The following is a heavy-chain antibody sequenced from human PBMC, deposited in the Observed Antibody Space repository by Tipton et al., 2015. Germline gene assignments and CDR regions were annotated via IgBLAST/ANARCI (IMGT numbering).Heavy chain of an antibody. Sequence: TLSLTCTVSGGSVNEYYLTWIRQPPGKGLEWIGYIYNSRSTNSNPSLKSRLTISVDTSKTQFSLKMSSVTASDTAVYYCARARGRHGGLFDSWGQGILVTVSS. V-gene: IGHV4-59*02. CDR2: IYNSRST. CDR1: GGSVNEYY. D-gene: IGHD4-23*01. CDR3: ARARGRHGGLFDS. J-gene: IGHJ4*02.